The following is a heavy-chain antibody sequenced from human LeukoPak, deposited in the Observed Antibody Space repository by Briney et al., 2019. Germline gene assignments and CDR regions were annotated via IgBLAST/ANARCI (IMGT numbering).Heavy chain of an antibody. V-gene: IGHV3-23*01. J-gene: IGHJ4*02. CDR1: GFAFSSYV. Sequence: PGGSLRLSCAASGFAFSSYVMDWVRQAPEKGLEWVSSISVSGDRTYYPDSVKGRFTISRDNSKHMLYLQMNTLRADDTAIYYCAKDRDYGGNSRGIDYFDYWGQGTLGTVSS. CDR2: ISVSGDRT. D-gene: IGHD4-23*01. CDR3: AKDRDYGGNSRGIDYFDY.